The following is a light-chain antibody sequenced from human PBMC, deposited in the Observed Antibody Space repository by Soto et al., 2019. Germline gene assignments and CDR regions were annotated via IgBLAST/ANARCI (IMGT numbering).Light chain of an antibody. Sequence: DIVLTQSPGTLYLSPGERATLSCRASQSVSSCYLAWYQQRPGQAPRLLIYGASTRATGIPDRFSGSGSGTDFTLTISRLEPEDFAVYYCQQYGTSPWTFGQGTKVDI. CDR3: QQYGTSPWT. CDR1: QSVSSCY. J-gene: IGKJ1*01. V-gene: IGKV3-20*01. CDR2: GAS.